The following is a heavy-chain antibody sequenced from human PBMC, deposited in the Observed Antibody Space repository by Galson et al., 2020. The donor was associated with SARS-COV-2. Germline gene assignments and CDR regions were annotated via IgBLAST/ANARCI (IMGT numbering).Heavy chain of an antibody. D-gene: IGHD6-19*01. V-gene: IGHV3-7*01. CDR3: ARDGVAVAGTYYYYGMDV. CDR1: GFTFSSYW. J-gene: IGHJ6*02. CDR2: IKQDGSEK. Sequence: GGSLRLSCAASGFTFSSYWMSWVRQAPGKGLEWVANIKQDGSEKYYVDSLKGRFTISRDNAKNSLYLQMNSLRAEDTAVYYCARDGVAVAGTYYYYGMDVWGQGTTVTVSS.